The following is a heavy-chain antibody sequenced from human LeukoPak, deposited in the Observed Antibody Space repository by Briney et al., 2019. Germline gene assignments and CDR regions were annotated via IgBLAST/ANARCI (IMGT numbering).Heavy chain of an antibody. CDR2: IYYSGST. J-gene: IGHJ4*02. CDR3: ARDDYGYLDY. V-gene: IGHV4-39*07. Sequence: SETLSLTCTVSGGSISSSSYYWGWIRQPPGKGLEWIGSIYYSGSTYYNPSLKSRVTISVDTSKNQFSLKLSSVTAADTAVYYCARDDYGYLDYWGQGTLVTVSS. D-gene: IGHD4-17*01. CDR1: GGSISSSSYY.